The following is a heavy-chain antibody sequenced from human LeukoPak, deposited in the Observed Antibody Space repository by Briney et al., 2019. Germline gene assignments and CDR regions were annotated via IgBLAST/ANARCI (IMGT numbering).Heavy chain of an antibody. CDR3: AREAEWELLHDY. Sequence: AGRSLRLSCAASGFTFSSYAMHWVRQAPGKGLEWVAVISYDGSNKYYADSVEGRFTISRDNSKNTLYLQMNSLRAEDTAVYYCAREAEWELLHDYWGQGTLVTVSS. CDR2: ISYDGSNK. CDR1: GFTFSSYA. V-gene: IGHV3-30-3*01. J-gene: IGHJ4*02. D-gene: IGHD1-26*01.